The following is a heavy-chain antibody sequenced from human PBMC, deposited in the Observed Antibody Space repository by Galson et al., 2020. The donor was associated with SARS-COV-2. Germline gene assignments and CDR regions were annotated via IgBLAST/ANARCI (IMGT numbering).Heavy chain of an antibody. J-gene: IGHJ5*02. CDR2: IKNRGDNI. CDR3: ARESWGSLDP. CDR1: GFTFSDAH. D-gene: IGHD3-16*01. Sequence: GESLKISCAASGFTFSDAHMTWIRQAPGKGLEWISYIKNRGDNIYYADSVKGRFTISRDNDNNLLYLQMNSLRVEDTAMYYCARESWGSLDPWGQGTLVTVST. V-gene: IGHV3-11*01.